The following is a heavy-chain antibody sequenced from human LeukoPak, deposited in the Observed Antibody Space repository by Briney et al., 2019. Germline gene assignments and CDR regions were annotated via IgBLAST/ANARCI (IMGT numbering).Heavy chain of an antibody. V-gene: IGHV1-18*01. CDR1: GFVFTSYG. CDR3: ARLLQTGIAARHYYFDY. Sequence: ASVKVSCKASGFVFTSYGFTWVRQAPGQGLEWMGWISANDGKTHYSEKHQGRVTMSTDTVTSTAYMELRSLRSDDTAVYYCARLLQTGIAARHYYFDYWGQGTLVTVSS. J-gene: IGHJ4*02. CDR2: ISANDGKT. D-gene: IGHD6-6*01.